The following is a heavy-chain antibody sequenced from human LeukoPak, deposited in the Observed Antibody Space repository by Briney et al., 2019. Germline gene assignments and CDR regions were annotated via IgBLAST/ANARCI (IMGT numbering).Heavy chain of an antibody. CDR1: GFTFSSYE. J-gene: IGHJ4*02. V-gene: IGHV3-48*03. D-gene: IGHD3-16*01. CDR2: ISSSGSTI. CDR3: ARTALFGGRLTTPGLDY. Sequence: GGSLRLYCAASGFTFSSYEMNWVRQAPGKGLEWVSYISSSGSTIYYADSVKGRFTISRDNAKNSLYLQMNSLRAEDTAVYYCARTALFGGRLTTPGLDYWGQGTLVTVSS.